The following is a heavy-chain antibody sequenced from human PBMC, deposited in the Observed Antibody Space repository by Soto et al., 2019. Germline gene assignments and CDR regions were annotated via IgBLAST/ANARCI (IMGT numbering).Heavy chain of an antibody. CDR3: AKGAGRYNWNYIDY. V-gene: IGHV3-23*01. J-gene: IGHJ4*02. Sequence: PGGSLRLSCASSGFTFSSYAMSWVRQAPGKGLEWVSAISGSGGSTYYADSVKGRFTISRDNSKNTLYLQMNSLRAEDTAVYYCAKGAGRYNWNYIDYWGQGTLVTVSS. CDR1: GFTFSSYA. D-gene: IGHD1-20*01. CDR2: ISGSGGST.